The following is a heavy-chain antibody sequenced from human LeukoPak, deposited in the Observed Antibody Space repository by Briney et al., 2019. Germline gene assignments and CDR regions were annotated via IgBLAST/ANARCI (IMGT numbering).Heavy chain of an antibody. CDR2: ISTSGTT. D-gene: IGHD5-24*01. V-gene: IGHV4-61*02. CDR1: GGSISSGSYY. CDR3: ARVVVEMATISPSYYFDY. J-gene: IGHJ4*02. Sequence: PSETLSLTCTVSGGSISSGSYYWSWIRQPAGKGLEWIGRISTSGTTNYDPSLKSRVTISVDTSKNHFSLKLSSVTAADTAVYYCARVVVEMATISPSYYFDYWGQGTLVTVSS.